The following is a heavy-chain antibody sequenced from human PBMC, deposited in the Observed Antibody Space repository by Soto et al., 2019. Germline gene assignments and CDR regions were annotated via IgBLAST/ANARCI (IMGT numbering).Heavy chain of an antibody. CDR3: ARERSSGYYYSYYFDY. CDR2: INHSGST. Sequence: QVQLQQWGAGLLKPSETLSLTCAVYGGSFSGYYWSWIRQPPGKGLEWIGEINHSGSTNYNPSLKSRVTISVGTSKNQFSLKLSSVTAADTAVYYCARERSSGYYYSYYFDYWGQGTLVTVSS. J-gene: IGHJ4*02. V-gene: IGHV4-34*01. CDR1: GGSFSGYY. D-gene: IGHD3-22*01.